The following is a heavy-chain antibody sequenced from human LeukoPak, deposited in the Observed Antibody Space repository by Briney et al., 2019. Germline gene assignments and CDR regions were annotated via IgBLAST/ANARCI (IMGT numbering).Heavy chain of an antibody. J-gene: IGHJ4*02. CDR3: TTGAPGPTPYYFDY. V-gene: IGHV3-7*01. D-gene: IGHD1-14*01. CDR2: TNQDGREK. Sequence: GGSLRLSCAASGFTLIEFWMTWVRQAPGEGLEWVASTNQDGREKYYVDSVKGRFTISRDNAKKSLYLEMHSLRVEDTAVYYCTTGAPGPTPYYFDYWGQGTLVTVSS. CDR1: GFTLIEFW.